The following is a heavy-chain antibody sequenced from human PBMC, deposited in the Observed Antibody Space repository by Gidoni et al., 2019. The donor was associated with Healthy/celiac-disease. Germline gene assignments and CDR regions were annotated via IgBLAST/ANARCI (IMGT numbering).Heavy chain of an antibody. J-gene: IGHJ4*02. Sequence: VKPSETLSLTCTVSGGSIRSSSYYWGWIRQPPGKGLEWIGSIYYSGSTYYNPSLKSRVTISVDTSKNQFSLKLSSVTAADTAVYYCARQDYYGLGSVDYWGQGTLVTVSS. CDR3: ARQDYYGLGSVDY. CDR2: IYYSGST. D-gene: IGHD3-10*01. V-gene: IGHV4-39*01. CDR1: GGSIRSSSYY.